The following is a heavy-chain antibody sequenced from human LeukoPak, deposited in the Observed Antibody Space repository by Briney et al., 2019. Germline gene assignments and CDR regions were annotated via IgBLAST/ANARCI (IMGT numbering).Heavy chain of an antibody. CDR1: GGSISSYY. Sequence: PSETLSLTCTVSGGSISSYYWSWIRQPPGKGLEWIGYIYYSGSTNYNPTLKSRVTISVDTSKNQFSLELSSVTAADTAVYYCARGIVEMATVQFDYWGQGTLVTVSS. V-gene: IGHV4-59*01. CDR2: IYYSGST. D-gene: IGHD5-24*01. CDR3: ARGIVEMATVQFDY. J-gene: IGHJ4*02.